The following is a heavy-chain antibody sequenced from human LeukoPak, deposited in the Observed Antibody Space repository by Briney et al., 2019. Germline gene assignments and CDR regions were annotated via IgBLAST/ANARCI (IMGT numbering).Heavy chain of an antibody. CDR2: IYSGGST. D-gene: IGHD3-22*01. V-gene: IGHV3-66*02. CDR3: ARADSSGYYGSYYFDY. CDR1: GFAVSSNY. Sequence: GGSLRLSCAASGFAVSSNYMSWVRQAPGKGLEWVSVIYSGGSTYYADSVKGRFTISRDNSENTLYLQMNSLRAEDTAVYYCARADSSGYYGSYYFDYWGQGTLVTVSS. J-gene: IGHJ4*02.